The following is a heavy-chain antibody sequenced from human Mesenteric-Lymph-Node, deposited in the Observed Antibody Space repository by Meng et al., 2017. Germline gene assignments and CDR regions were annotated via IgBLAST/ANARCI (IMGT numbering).Heavy chain of an antibody. CDR2: IWYDGSNK. D-gene: IGHD1-14*01. V-gene: IGHV3-33*01. J-gene: IGHJ4*02. Sequence: VQLGYSGGGLVQPGSPLRLSCAASGITFSSDGIHWVRQAPGKVLEWVAVIWYDGSNKYYADSVKGRFTISRDNSKNTLYLQMNSLRAEDTAVYYCARELNRDYFDYWGQGTLVTVSS. CDR3: ARELNRDYFDY. CDR1: GITFSSDG.